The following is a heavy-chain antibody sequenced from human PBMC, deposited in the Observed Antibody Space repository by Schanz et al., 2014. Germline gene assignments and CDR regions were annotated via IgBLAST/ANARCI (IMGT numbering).Heavy chain of an antibody. CDR2: RSSTGGST. D-gene: IGHD1-1*01. Sequence: EVRLVESGGGLVQPGGSLRLSCAASGFTFYNYAMTWVRQAPGKGLEWVSARSSTGGSTDYADSVKGRFTISRDNSKNTLSLLVNSLRGEDTATYYCAKAFRTTKYYGMDVWGQGTTVTVS. V-gene: IGHV3-23*04. CDR3: AKAFRTTKYYGMDV. CDR1: GFTFYNYA. J-gene: IGHJ6*02.